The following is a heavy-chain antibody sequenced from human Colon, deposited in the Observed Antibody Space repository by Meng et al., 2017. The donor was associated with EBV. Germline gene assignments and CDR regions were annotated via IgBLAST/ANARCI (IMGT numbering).Heavy chain of an antibody. Sequence: QVHLRESGPELVKPPESLSLTCAVSGDSITNHNWWAWVRQPPGKGLEWIGEIPHRGSSAYNPSLKSRVSMSIDKSKNQFSLKLTSVTAADMAVYHCLRGSGGSVWGQGTLVTVSS. J-gene: IGHJ1*01. CDR3: LRGSGGSV. CDR1: GDSITNHNW. D-gene: IGHD3-10*01. CDR2: IPHRGSS. V-gene: IGHV4-4*03.